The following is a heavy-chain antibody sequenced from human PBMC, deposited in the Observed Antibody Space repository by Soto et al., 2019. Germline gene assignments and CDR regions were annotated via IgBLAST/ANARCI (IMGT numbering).Heavy chain of an antibody. D-gene: IGHD3-10*01. J-gene: IGHJ4*02. CDR3: ARDHVGSRGVIITFAYS. Sequence: QVQLVQSGAEVKNHGASVKVSCKASGYTFTSYGISWLRQAPGKGLEWMGWISAYNGNTNYAQKLQGRVTMTTDTSPSTAYMELRSLRSDDTAVYYCARDHVGSRGVIITFAYSWGKGTLVTVSS. CDR2: ISAYNGNT. V-gene: IGHV1-18*01. CDR1: GYTFTSYG.